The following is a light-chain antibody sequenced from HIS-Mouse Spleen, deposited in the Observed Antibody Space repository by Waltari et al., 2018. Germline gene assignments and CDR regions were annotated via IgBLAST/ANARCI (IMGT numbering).Light chain of an antibody. V-gene: IGLV3-10*01. CDR1: ALPKQH. J-gene: IGLJ2*01. CDR3: YSTDSSGNHRV. CDR2: EDS. Sequence: SYELTQPPSVSVSPGQTARITCSGDALPKQHAYWYQQKSGQAPVLVIYEDSKRPPGIPERFSGSSSGTMATLTISGAQVEDEADYYCYSTDSSGNHRVFGGGTKLTVL.